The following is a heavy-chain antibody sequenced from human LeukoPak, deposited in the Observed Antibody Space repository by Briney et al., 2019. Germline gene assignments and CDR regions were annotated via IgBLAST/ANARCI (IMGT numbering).Heavy chain of an antibody. Sequence: GGSLRLSCAASGLTVSRSYMIWARQAPGKGLEWVSVIYSGGTTYYADSVKGRFTISRDNAKNSLYLQMNSLRAEDTAVYYCAKDHYYGSGSYYNDNYMDVWGKGTTVTVSS. CDR2: IYSGGTT. D-gene: IGHD3-10*01. V-gene: IGHV3-53*01. CDR3: AKDHYYGSGSYYNDNYMDV. J-gene: IGHJ6*03. CDR1: GLTVSRSY.